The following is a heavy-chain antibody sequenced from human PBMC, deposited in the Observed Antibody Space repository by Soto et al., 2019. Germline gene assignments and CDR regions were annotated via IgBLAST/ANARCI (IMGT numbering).Heavy chain of an antibody. CDR1: GGSISSGDYY. CDR3: ATGRYRIRGPAATNWFDP. V-gene: IGHV4-30-4*01. CDR2: IYYSGST. D-gene: IGHD2-15*01. J-gene: IGHJ5*02. Sequence: SETLSLTCTVSGGSISSGDYYWSWIRQPPGKGLEWIGYIYYSGSTYYNPSLKSRVTISVDTSKNQFSLKLSSVTAADTAVYYCATGRYRIRGPAATNWFDPWGQGTLVTVS.